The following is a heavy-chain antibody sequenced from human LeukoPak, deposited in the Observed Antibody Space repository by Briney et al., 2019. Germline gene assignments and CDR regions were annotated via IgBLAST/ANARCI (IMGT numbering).Heavy chain of an antibody. V-gene: IGHV3-20*04. Sequence: GGSLRLSCAASGFTFDDYGMSWVRQAPGKGLGWVSGINWNGGSTGYADSVKGRFTISRDNAKNSLYLQMNSLRAEDTALYYCARTLWFGELEADFDYWGQGTLVTVSS. D-gene: IGHD3-10*01. CDR1: GFTFDDYG. CDR2: INWNGGST. CDR3: ARTLWFGELEADFDY. J-gene: IGHJ4*02.